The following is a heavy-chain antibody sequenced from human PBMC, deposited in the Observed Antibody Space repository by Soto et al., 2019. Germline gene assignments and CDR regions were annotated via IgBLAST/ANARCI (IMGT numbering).Heavy chain of an antibody. D-gene: IGHD2-8*01. CDR3: ARVANGRGSESSFDI. CDR1: GDTFRTYP. J-gene: IGHJ3*02. V-gene: IGHV1-69*02. Sequence: QVQLVQSGAEVKEPGSSVKVSCKLSGDTFRTYPITWVRQSPGQGLEWMGRIIPILDVTHYAQRFQGRLSLTADKSTAPAYMEMSRLRSDDTAMFFCARVANGRGSESSFDIWGRGTMVTGSS. CDR2: IIPILDVT.